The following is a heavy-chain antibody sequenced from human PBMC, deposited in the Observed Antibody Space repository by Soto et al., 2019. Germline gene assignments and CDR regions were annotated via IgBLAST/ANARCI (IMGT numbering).Heavy chain of an antibody. D-gene: IGHD3-22*01. CDR1: GFTFSSYW. J-gene: IGHJ4*02. V-gene: IGHV3-7*01. CDR3: ARCRRGSSGYYRFDY. CDR2: IKQDGSKK. Sequence: EVQLVESGGGLVQPGGSLRLSCAASGFTFSSYWMSWVRQAQGKGLEWVANIKQDGSKKYYVDSVKGRFTISRDNAKNSLYLQMNSLRAEDTAVYYCARCRRGSSGYYRFDYWGQGTLVTVSS.